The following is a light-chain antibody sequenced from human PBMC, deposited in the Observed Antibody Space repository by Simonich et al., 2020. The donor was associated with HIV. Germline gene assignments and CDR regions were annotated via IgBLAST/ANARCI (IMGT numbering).Light chain of an antibody. CDR1: QSVLYSSNNKNY. CDR2: WAS. V-gene: IGKV4-1*01. Sequence: DIVMTQSPASLAVSLGERATTICKSIQSVLYSSNNKNYLACDQQKPGQPHKLHIYWASTRESGVHDRFSGSGSGTDFTLTISSLQAEDVAVYSCQQYYSSPRTFGQGTKVEIK. J-gene: IGKJ1*01. CDR3: QQYYSSPRT.